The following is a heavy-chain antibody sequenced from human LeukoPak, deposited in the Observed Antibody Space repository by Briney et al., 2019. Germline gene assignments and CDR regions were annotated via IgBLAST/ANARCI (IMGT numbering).Heavy chain of an antibody. J-gene: IGHJ4*02. Sequence: PGGSLRLSCAASGFTFSDYGMHWVRQAPGKGLQWVAVIWYDGFNEYYADSVKGRFTISRDNSKNTLYLQMNSLRAEDSALYYCAKPERSGSYSYYFDYWGQGTLVTVSS. D-gene: IGHD1-26*01. CDR1: GFTFSDYG. V-gene: IGHV3-33*06. CDR3: AKPERSGSYSYYFDY. CDR2: IWYDGFNE.